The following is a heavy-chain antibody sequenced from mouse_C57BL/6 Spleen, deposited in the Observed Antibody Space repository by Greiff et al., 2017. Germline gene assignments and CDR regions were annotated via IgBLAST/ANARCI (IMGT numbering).Heavy chain of an antibody. Sequence: QVQLQQSGSELRSPGSSVKLSCKDFDSEVFTIAYMSWVRQKPGHGFEWIGGILPSIGSTIYGEKFEDKATLDADTLSNTAYLELNSLTSEDSAIYYCARGGNYDDWYFDVWGTGTTVTVSS. D-gene: IGHD2-1*01. CDR2: ILPSIGST. CDR1: DSEVFTIAY. J-gene: IGHJ1*03. CDR3: ARGGNYDDWYFDV. V-gene: IGHV15-2*01.